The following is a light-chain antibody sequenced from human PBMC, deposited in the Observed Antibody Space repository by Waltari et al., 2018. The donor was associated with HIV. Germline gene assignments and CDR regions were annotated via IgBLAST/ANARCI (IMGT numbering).Light chain of an antibody. CDR1: SSDVGGYKY. CDR3: SSYTSSSTYV. V-gene: IGLV2-14*03. Sequence: QSALTQPASVSGSPGQSITISCTGPSSDVGGYKYVSWYQQHPGKAHKLMIYDVSNRPTGVSTRLSGYKSGNTASLTISGMQAEDEADYYCSSYTSSSTYVFGTGTKVTVL. CDR2: DVS. J-gene: IGLJ1*01.